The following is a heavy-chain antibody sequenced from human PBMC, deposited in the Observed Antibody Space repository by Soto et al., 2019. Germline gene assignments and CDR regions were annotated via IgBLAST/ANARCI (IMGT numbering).Heavy chain of an antibody. D-gene: IGHD3-10*01. CDR3: AAHGGPAYGPLDY. Sequence: QVRLQESGPGLVKPSGTLSLICAVSGASISSSNWWTWVLQPPAKGLEWIGEIYHSGSTNFHPSLKSRLNILLDKSKNLFSPKLTSVIAAATAVYYCAAHGGPAYGPLDYWGQGNLVTVSS. CDR2: IYHSGST. J-gene: IGHJ4*02. CDR1: GASISSSNW. V-gene: IGHV4-4*02.